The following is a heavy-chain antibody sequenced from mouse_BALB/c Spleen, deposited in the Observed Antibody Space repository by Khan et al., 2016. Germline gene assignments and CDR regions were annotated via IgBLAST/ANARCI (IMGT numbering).Heavy chain of an antibody. J-gene: IGHJ3*01. CDR1: GYTFTDYE. CDR2: IHPGSGGT. D-gene: IGHD2-14*01. V-gene: IGHV1-15*01. CDR3: SSRYEAWFTY. Sequence: QVQLKQSGAELVRPGASVKLSCKALGYTFTDYEMHWVKQTPVHGLEWIGGIHPGSGGTASNQKFKGKATLTDDKSSSTAYMELSSLTSEYSGVYYCSSRYEAWFTYWGQGTLVTVSA.